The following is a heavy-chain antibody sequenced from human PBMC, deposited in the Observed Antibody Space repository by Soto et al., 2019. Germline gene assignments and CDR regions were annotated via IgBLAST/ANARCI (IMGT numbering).Heavy chain of an antibody. D-gene: IGHD3-10*01. V-gene: IGHV1-24*01. CDR3: ATGDPFYYGAGGTDAFDI. Sequence: ASVKVSCKVSGYTLTELSMHWVRQAPGRGLEWMGGFDPEDGETIYAQKFQGRVTMTEDTSTDTAYMELSSLRSEDTAVYYCATGDPFYYGAGGTDAFDIWGQGTMVTVSS. J-gene: IGHJ3*02. CDR2: FDPEDGET. CDR1: GYTLTELS.